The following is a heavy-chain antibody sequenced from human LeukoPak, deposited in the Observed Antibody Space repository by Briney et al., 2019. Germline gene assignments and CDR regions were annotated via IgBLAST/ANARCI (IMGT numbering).Heavy chain of an antibody. CDR3: ARSSWIQQSSDF. D-gene: IGHD5-18*01. CDR2: INTNTGNP. J-gene: IGHJ4*02. Sequence: GASVTVSCKASGYSFTTFAMNWVRQAPGQGLEWMGWINTNTGNPNYAQDFTGRFVFSLDTSVTTTFLEISSLKAEDTAIYYCARSSWIQQSSDFWGQGTLVTVSS. CDR1: GYSFTTFA. V-gene: IGHV7-4-1*02.